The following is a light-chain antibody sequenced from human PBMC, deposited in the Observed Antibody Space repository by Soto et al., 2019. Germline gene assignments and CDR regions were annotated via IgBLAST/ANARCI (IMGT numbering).Light chain of an antibody. CDR1: QSVSSN. CDR3: QQYNNWPPLT. Sequence: EIVMTQSPATLSVSPGERATLSCRASQSVSSNLAWYQQQPGQAPRLLIYGASTRVAGFPARFSGSGSGTEFTLTISSRQSEDVAVYYCQQYNNWPPLTFGGGTKVEIK. V-gene: IGKV3-15*01. CDR2: GAS. J-gene: IGKJ4*01.